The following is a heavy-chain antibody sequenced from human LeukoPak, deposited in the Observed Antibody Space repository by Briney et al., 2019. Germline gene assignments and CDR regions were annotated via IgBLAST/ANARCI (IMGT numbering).Heavy chain of an antibody. J-gene: IGHJ6*02. Sequence: ASVKVSCKVSGYTLTELSMHWVRQAPGKGVEWMGGFDPEDGETIYAQKFQGRVTMTEDTSTDTAYMELSILGSEDTAIYYCARGGYNFYGMDVWGPGTTVTVSS. CDR3: ARGGYNFYGMDV. V-gene: IGHV1-24*01. CDR1: GYTLTELS. CDR2: FDPEDGET.